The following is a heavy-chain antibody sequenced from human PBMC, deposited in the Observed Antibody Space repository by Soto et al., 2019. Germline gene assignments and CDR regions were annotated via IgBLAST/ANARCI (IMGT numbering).Heavy chain of an antibody. CDR1: GGSISTYY. Sequence: QVQLQESGPGLVKPSETLSLTCTVSGGSISTYYWSWIRQPPGKGLEWIGYIYYSGNTKYNPSLTSRVTMSVETSKSQFSLKLTSVTPADTAVYYCARGKFGELSPFDYWGRGTLVTVSS. J-gene: IGHJ4*02. CDR2: IYYSGNT. D-gene: IGHD3-10*01. V-gene: IGHV4-59*01. CDR3: ARGKFGELSPFDY.